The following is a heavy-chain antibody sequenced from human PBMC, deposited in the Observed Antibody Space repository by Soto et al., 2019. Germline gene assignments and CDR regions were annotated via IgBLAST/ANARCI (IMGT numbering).Heavy chain of an antibody. V-gene: IGHV1-46*01. CDR1: GYTFSNYY. CDR2: INPSGGGT. J-gene: IGHJ6*02. CDR3: ARGPKLTDFGDRGYYGMDV. Sequence: QVHLVQSGAEVKKPGASVTFPCKASGYTFSNYYMHWVRQAPGQGLEWLGIINPSGGGTTYAQNFQGRVTMTRDTSTSTVYMELNSLRSEDTAVYYCARGPKLTDFGDRGYYGMDVWGHGTTVTVSS. D-gene: IGHD4-17*01.